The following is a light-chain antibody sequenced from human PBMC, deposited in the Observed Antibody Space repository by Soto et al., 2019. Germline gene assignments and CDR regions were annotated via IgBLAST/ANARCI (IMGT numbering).Light chain of an antibody. V-gene: IGKV3-20*01. J-gene: IGKJ1*01. CDR1: ESVVSNY. CDR3: QQYGSIPWT. Sequence: EIVLTQSPGTLSLSPGERATLSCMATESVVSNYLAWYQLKPGQAPRLLIYDASSRATGIPDRFSGSGSGTDFTLTISRLEPEDFAVYYCQQYGSIPWTFGQGTKVEIK. CDR2: DAS.